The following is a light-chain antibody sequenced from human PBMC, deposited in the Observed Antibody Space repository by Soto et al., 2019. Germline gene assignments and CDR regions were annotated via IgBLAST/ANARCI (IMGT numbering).Light chain of an antibody. CDR2: GAS. V-gene: IGKV3-15*01. J-gene: IGKJ5*01. Sequence: IVMTQSPATLSVSPGERATLSRTAIQSVRSNLAWYQQKPVQAPGLLIYGASNRATGITARFSGSGSGTEFTLTISSLQSEDFAVYYCQQSNNWPPITVGPGTRLEIK. CDR1: QSVRSN. CDR3: QQSNNWPPIT.